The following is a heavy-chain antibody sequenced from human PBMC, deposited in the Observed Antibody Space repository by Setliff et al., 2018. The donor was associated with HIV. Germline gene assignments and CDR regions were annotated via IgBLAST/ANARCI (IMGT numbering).Heavy chain of an antibody. V-gene: IGHV1-18*01. CDR2: IGPYDDRT. D-gene: IGHD6-19*01. CDR1: GYMFIAYG. J-gene: IGHJ4*02. Sequence: ASVKVSCKPSGYMFIAYGMSWVRRAPGQGLEWMGWIGPYDDRTEYAQEFQGRVSLTIDTSASTAYMELRSLRSDDTAVYYCARTLYSSFSSFGYWGQGTLVTVAS. CDR3: ARTLYSSFSSFGY.